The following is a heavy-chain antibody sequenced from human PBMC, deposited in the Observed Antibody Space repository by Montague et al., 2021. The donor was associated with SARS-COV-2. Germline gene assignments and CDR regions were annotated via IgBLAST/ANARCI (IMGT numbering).Heavy chain of an antibody. Sequence: SETRSLTCTVSGYSINSNYYWDWIRQPPGKGLEWIGCSYHSGTTXYHPSLKSRVTISLDTSNNHFSLKVTSVTAADTAVYYCARAPYYGPGKPYQFDYWGRGTLVTVSS. CDR1: GYSINSNYY. V-gene: IGHV4-38-2*02. CDR3: ARAPYYGPGKPYQFDY. D-gene: IGHD3-10*01. CDR2: SYHSGTT. J-gene: IGHJ4*02.